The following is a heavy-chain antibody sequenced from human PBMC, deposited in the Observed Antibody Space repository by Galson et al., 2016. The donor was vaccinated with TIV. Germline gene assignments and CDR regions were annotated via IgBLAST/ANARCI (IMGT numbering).Heavy chain of an antibody. CDR3: ARDCTSTSCRIYYYGRDV. J-gene: IGHJ6*02. CDR2: IGSTGRAI. V-gene: IGHV3-11*01. Sequence: SLRLSCAASGFPFSDYYMSWVRQAPGKGLEWLSYIGSTGRAIYYADSVKGRFIISRDNAQNSLYLQMNSLRIEDTAVYYCARDCTSTSCRIYYYGRDVWGQGATVTVSS. CDR1: GFPFSDYY. D-gene: IGHD2-2*01.